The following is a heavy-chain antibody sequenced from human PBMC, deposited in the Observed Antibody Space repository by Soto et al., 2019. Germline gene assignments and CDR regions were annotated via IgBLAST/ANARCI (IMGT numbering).Heavy chain of an antibody. CDR3: ARGGVRYCSGGTCPHNWFDP. Sequence: QVQLVQSGAEVKEPGASVKVSCKASGYSFSNYGITWVRQAPGQGLEWMGWVSPYNGNTNYAQKLQCRVTMTTVTSKTTAYMELRSLSSDDTAVYYCARGGVRYCSGGTCPHNWFDPWGQGSLVVVSS. CDR1: GYSFSNYG. V-gene: IGHV1-18*01. D-gene: IGHD2-15*01. J-gene: IGHJ5*02. CDR2: VSPYNGNT.